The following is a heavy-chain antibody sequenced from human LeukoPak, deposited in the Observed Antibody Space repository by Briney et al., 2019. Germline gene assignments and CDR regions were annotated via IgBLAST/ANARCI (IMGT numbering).Heavy chain of an antibody. CDR1: GGSISSSGYY. J-gene: IGHJ5*02. D-gene: IGHD1-26*01. CDR2: IYYSGST. Sequence: PSETLSLTCTVSGGSISSSGYYWGWIRQPPGKGLEWIASIYYSGSTYYNPSLKSRVTISVDTSKNQLSLKLSSLTSADTAVYYCARHEYSGSYYGLSWFDPWGQGTLVTVSS. CDR3: ARHEYSGSYYGLSWFDP. V-gene: IGHV4-39*01.